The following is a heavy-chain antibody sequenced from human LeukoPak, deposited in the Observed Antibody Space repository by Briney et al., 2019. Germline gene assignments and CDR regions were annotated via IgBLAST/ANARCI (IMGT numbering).Heavy chain of an antibody. CDR1: GDSISNSAYC. D-gene: IGHD3-10*01. J-gene: IGHJ6*02. CDR2: ITNTGNT. V-gene: IGHV4-39*01. CDR3: ARKTPGTSVDV. Sequence: ASETLSLTCTVSGDSISNSAYCWAWIRQPPGKGLEWIGTITNTGNTYSNPSLKSRVTISIDTSKTQISLKLTSVTAADTAVFYCARKTPGTSVDVWGQGTPVTVSS.